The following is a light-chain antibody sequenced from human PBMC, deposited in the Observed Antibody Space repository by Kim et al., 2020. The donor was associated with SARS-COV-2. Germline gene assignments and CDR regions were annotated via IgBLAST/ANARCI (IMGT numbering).Light chain of an antibody. Sequence: GQRVTISFSGIDSNIGENYVYWFQQLPGAAPKLLIYRSFQRPSGVPDRFSGSKSGTSASMAISGLRSEDEADYYCATWDDSLSGVVFGGGTQLTVL. J-gene: IGLJ2*01. CDR1: DSNIGENY. CDR2: RSF. V-gene: IGLV1-47*01. CDR3: ATWDDSLSGVV.